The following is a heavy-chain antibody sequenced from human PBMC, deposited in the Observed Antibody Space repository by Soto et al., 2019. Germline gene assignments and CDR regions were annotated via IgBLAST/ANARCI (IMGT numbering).Heavy chain of an antibody. CDR3: AKARDYYDNYGMDV. CDR1: GFTFSSYG. CDR2: ISYDGSNK. Sequence: GGSLRLSCAASGFTFSSYGMHWVRQGPGKGLEWVAVISYDGSNKYYADSVKGRFTISRDNSKNTLYLQVNSLRAEDTAVYYCAKARDYYDNYGMDVRRQGTTVTVS. V-gene: IGHV3-30*18. D-gene: IGHD3-22*01. J-gene: IGHJ6*02.